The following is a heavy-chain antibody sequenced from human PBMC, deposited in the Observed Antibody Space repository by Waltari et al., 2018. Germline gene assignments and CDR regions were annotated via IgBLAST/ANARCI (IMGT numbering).Heavy chain of an antibody. CDR1: GFSFSSYA. CDR2: ISGNTGRT. D-gene: IGHD3-3*01. J-gene: IGHJ4*02. CDR3: AKDVDFFMEWSYFDY. V-gene: IGHV3-23*01. Sequence: EVEMLESGGGLVQPGGSLRLSCGATGFSFSSYAMTWVRQAPGKGLEWVAAISGNTGRTFYAAAVKGRFTISRDNSRSTVYLQMNSLRAEDTAVYYCAKDVDFFMEWSYFDYWGQGVLVAVSS.